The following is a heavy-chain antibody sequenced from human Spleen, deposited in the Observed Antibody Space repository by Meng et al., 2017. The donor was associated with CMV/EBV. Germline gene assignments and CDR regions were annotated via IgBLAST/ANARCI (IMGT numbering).Heavy chain of an antibody. CDR2: INHSGST. D-gene: IGHD5-24*01. CDR3: ARDGDGYPTDY. J-gene: IGHJ4*02. V-gene: IGHV4-34*01. CDR1: GASFIGYY. Sequence: QVELEQWGAGLLKPSETLSLTCAVYGASFIGYYWSGIRQPPGKGLEWIGEINHSGSTNYNPSLKSRVTISVDTSKNQFSLKLSSVTAADTAVYYCARDGDGYPTDYWGQGTLVTVSS.